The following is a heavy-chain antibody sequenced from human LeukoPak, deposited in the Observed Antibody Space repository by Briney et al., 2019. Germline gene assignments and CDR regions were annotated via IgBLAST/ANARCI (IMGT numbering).Heavy chain of an antibody. CDR3: ARAALAYCGGDCLRAFDI. CDR1: GFTFSSYA. V-gene: IGHV3-23*01. CDR2: ISGSGGNT. J-gene: IGHJ3*02. D-gene: IGHD2-21*02. Sequence: GGSLRLSCAASGFTFSSYAMSWVRQAPGKGLDWVSGISGSGGNTYYADSVKGRFTISRDNAKNSLYLQMNSLRAEDTAVYYCARAALAYCGGDCLRAFDIWGQGTMVTVSS.